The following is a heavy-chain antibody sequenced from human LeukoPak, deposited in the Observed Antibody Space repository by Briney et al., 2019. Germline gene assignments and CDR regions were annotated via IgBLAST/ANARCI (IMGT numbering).Heavy chain of an antibody. Sequence: VASVKVSCKASGYTFTRYGISWVRQAPGQGLEWMGWISAYNGNTNYAQKLQGRVTMTTDTYTSTAYMELRSLRSDDTAVYYCARMGVYYYDSSGPEGYAFDIWGQGTMVTVSS. J-gene: IGHJ3*02. CDR2: ISAYNGNT. V-gene: IGHV1-18*01. D-gene: IGHD3-22*01. CDR3: ARMGVYYYDSSGPEGYAFDI. CDR1: GYTFTRYG.